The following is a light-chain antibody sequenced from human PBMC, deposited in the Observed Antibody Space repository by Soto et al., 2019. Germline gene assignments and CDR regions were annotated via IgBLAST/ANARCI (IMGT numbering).Light chain of an antibody. CDR3: KPYNSYFWT. V-gene: IGKV1-5*01. CDR2: DAS. J-gene: IGKJ1*01. Sequence: DIQMTQSPSTLSASVGDRVTITCRASQSISSWLAWYQQKPGKAPKLLIYDASSLESGVPSRFSGSGSGTEFTLTISSLQPDDFATYYCKPYNSYFWTFGQRTKLDIK. CDR1: QSISSW.